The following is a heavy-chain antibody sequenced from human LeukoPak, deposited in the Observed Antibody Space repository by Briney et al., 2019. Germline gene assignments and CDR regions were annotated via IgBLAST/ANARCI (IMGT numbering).Heavy chain of an antibody. J-gene: IGHJ4*02. CDR1: GYTFTSYD. D-gene: IGHD5-12*01. CDR3: ARGRSTGYPYYFEY. CDR2: MNPNSGST. V-gene: IGHV1-8*03. Sequence: ASVKVSCKASGYTFTSYDINWVRQATGQGLEWMGWMNPNSGSTGYAQKFQGRVTITRNTSISTAYMELSGLRSEGTAVYYCARGRSTGYPYYFEYWGQGTLVTLSS.